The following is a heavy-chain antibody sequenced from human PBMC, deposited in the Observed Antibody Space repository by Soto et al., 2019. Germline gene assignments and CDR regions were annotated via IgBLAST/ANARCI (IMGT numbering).Heavy chain of an antibody. V-gene: IGHV4-4*02. J-gene: IGHJ4*02. CDR2: IYRTGCT. CDR3: ASRDPGTSVDY. CDR1: GGSFTSNNW. Sequence: QVQLPESGPGLVKPSGTLSLTCAVSGGSFTSNNWLTWVRQPPGQGLEWIGDIYRTGCTNYNPSLKRRVTISRAKSENQCSLKVTSLTAADTAVYYCASRDPGTSVDYWGQGTLVTVSS. D-gene: IGHD1-7*01.